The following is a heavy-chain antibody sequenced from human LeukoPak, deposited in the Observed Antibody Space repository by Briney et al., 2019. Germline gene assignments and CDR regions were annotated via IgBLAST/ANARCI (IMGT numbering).Heavy chain of an antibody. Sequence: SETLSLTCTVSGGSISSSYYYWGWIRQPPGKGLEWIGSIYYSGSTYYNPSLKSRVTISVDTSKNQFSLKLRSVTAADTAVYYCARADYDYGESLDYWGQGTLVTVSS. V-gene: IGHV4-39*01. CDR1: GGSISSSYYY. D-gene: IGHD4-17*01. CDR3: ARADYDYGESLDY. CDR2: IYYSGST. J-gene: IGHJ4*02.